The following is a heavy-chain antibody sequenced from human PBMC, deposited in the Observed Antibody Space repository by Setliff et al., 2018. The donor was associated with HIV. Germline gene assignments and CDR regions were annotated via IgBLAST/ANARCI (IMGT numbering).Heavy chain of an antibody. D-gene: IGHD1-26*01. J-gene: IGHJ3*02. CDR3: ASLVSVGATSAFDI. CDR2: IIPILGIA. V-gene: IGHV1-69*02. CDR1: GGTFSSYT. Sequence: GASVKVSCKASGGTFSSYTISWVRQAPGQGLEWMGRIIPILGIANYAQKFQGRVTITADKSTSTAYMELSSLRSEDTAVYYCASLVSVGATSAFDIWGQGTMVTVSS.